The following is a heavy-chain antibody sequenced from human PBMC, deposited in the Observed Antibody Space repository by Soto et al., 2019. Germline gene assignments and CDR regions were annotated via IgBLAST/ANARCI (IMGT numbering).Heavy chain of an antibody. CDR3: ARDPFFYDAFDI. V-gene: IGHV3-7*01. Sequence: VQLVESGGGVVQPGRSLRLSCAASGFTFSSYGMHWVRQAPGKGLEWVANIKQDGSEKYYVDSVKGRFTISRDNAKNSLYLQMNSLRAEDTAVYYCARDPFFYDAFDIWGQGTMVTVSS. J-gene: IGHJ3*02. CDR2: IKQDGSEK. CDR1: GFTFSSYG.